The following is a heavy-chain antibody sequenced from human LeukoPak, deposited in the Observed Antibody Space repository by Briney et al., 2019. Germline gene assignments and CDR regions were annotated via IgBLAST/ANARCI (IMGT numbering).Heavy chain of an antibody. Sequence: GGSLRLSCAASGFTFSGYAMHWVRQAPGKGLEWVSFISYDESNKYYADSVKGRFTISRDNSKNTLYLQMNSLKTEDTAVYYCARGGVYSSSPNNWFDPWGQGTLVTVSS. V-gene: IGHV3-30-3*01. CDR1: GFTFSGYA. CDR3: ARGGVYSSSPNNWFDP. D-gene: IGHD6-13*01. CDR2: ISYDESNK. J-gene: IGHJ5*02.